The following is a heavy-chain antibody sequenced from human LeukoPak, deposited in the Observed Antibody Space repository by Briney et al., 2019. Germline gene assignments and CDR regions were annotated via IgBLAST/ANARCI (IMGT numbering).Heavy chain of an antibody. J-gene: IGHJ5*02. D-gene: IGHD3-3*01. V-gene: IGHV3-21*01. CDR2: ISSSSSSYI. CDR3: ARGYMSELRFLEWLPRETNWFDP. CDR1: GFTFSSYS. Sequence: GGSLRLSCAASGFTFSSYSMNWVRQAPGKGLEWVSSISSSSSSYIYYADSVKGRFTISRDNAKNSLYLQMNSLRAEDTAVYYCARGYMSELRFLEWLPRETNWFDPWGQGTLVTVSS.